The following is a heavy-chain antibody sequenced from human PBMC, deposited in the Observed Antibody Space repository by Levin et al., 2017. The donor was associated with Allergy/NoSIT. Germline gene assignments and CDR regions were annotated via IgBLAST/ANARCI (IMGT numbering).Heavy chain of an antibody. CDR2: IYYSGST. J-gene: IGHJ5*02. Sequence: SETLSLTCTVSGGSISSGDYYWSWIRQPPGKGLEWIGYIYYSGSTYYNPSLKSRVTISVDTSKNQFSLKLSSVTAADTAVYYCARGGYDSSGYYSFDPWGQGTLVTVSS. CDR3: ARGGYDSSGYYSFDP. D-gene: IGHD3-22*01. V-gene: IGHV4-30-4*01. CDR1: GGSISSGDYY.